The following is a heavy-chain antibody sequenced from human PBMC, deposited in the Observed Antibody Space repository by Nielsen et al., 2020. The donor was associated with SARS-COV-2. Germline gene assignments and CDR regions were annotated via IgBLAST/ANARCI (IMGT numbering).Heavy chain of an antibody. Sequence: GSLRLSCTVSGGTISSYYWSWIRQPPGKGLEWIGYIYYSGRTNYNPALKSRLTISVDTSKNKFSLKLSSVTAADPAVYYCARGGIAAAGTRLLWYWYFDLWGRGTLVTVSS. CDR1: GGTISSYY. CDR2: IYYSGRT. J-gene: IGHJ2*01. D-gene: IGHD6-13*01. V-gene: IGHV4-59*01. CDR3: ARGGIAAAGTRLLWYWYFDL.